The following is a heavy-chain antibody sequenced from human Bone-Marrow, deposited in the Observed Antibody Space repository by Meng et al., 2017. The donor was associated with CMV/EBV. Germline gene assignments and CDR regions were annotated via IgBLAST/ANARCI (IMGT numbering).Heavy chain of an antibody. V-gene: IGHV1-2*02. CDR2: INPNSGGT. J-gene: IGHJ4*02. Sequence: ASVKVSCKVSEGTPRGYTITWVRQAPGQGLEWMGWINPNSGGTNYAQQFQGRVTLTRDTSINTGYMELTRLTSDDTAVYYCARDNNWGPDYWGQGKLVNVTS. D-gene: IGHD7-27*01. CDR3: ARDNNWGPDY. CDR1: EGTPRGYT.